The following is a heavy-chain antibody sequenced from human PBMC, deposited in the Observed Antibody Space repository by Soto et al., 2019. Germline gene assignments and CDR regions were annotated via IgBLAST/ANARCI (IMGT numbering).Heavy chain of an antibody. J-gene: IGHJ4*02. CDR3: ARDIRGAN. V-gene: IGHV3-11*01. Sequence: QVQLVESGGGLVKPGGSLRLSCTASGFTFTGHYMTWIRQAPGKGLEWVSYINSGGSNIYYADSVRGRFTISRDNAKNSVYLQMSSLRADDTAIYYCARDIRGANWGQGTLVIVSS. CDR1: GFTFTGHY. CDR2: INSGGSNI. D-gene: IGHD3-10*01.